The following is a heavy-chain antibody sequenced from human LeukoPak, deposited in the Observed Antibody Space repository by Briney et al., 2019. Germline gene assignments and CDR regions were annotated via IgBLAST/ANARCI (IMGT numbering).Heavy chain of an antibody. CDR3: ARADTIAAAGTIDY. CDR1: GGSFSGYY. CDR2: INHSGST. J-gene: IGHJ4*02. V-gene: IGHV4-34*01. D-gene: IGHD6-13*01. Sequence: PSETLSLTYAVYGGSFSGYYWSWIRQPPGKGLEWIGEINHSGSTNYNPSLKSRVTISVDTSKNQFSLKLSSVTAADTAVYYCARADTIAAAGTIDYWGQGTLVTVSS.